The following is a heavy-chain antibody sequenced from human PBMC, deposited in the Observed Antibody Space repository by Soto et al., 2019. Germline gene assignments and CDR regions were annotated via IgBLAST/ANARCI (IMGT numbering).Heavy chain of an antibody. CDR3: ARGYSILPNWFDS. V-gene: IGHV3-7*03. J-gene: IGHJ5*01. D-gene: IGHD3-3*02. CDR1: GFTFSNYW. Sequence: EVQLVASGGGLVQPGGSLRLSCAASGFTFSNYWMGWLRLAPGKGLEWVANIKLDGSEKFYVDSVKGRFTISRDNAENSLYLQMSSLRAEDTALYYCARGYSILPNWFDSWGQGTLVTVSS. CDR2: IKLDGSEK.